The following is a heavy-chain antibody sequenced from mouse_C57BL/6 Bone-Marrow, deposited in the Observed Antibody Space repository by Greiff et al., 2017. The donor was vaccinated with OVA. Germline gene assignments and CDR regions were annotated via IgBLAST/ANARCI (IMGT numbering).Heavy chain of an antibody. J-gene: IGHJ4*01. CDR2: IDPSDSYT. CDR3: AREEGYAMEY. V-gene: IGHV1-69*01. CDR1: GYTFTSYW. Sequence: VQLQQPGAELVIPGASVKLSCKASGYTFTSYWMHWVKQRPGQGLEWIGEIDPSDSYTNYNQKFKGKSTFTVDKSSSTAYMQLSSLTSEDSAVYYCAREEGYAMEYWGQGTSVTVSS.